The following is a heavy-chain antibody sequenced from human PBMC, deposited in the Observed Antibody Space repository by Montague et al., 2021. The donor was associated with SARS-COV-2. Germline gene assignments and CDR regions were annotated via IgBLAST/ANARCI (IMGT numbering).Heavy chain of an antibody. V-gene: IGHV2-5*02. D-gene: IGHD1-14*01. CDR3: AHKLYGINRRWFDP. CDR2: IYCDDAK. Sequence: PALVKPTQTLTLTCTFSGFSLTTRGVGVGWIRQPPGKALEWLALIYCDDAKRYSPSLKSRLTITKGTSKNQVVLTMTNMDPVDTATYYCAHKLYGINRRWFDPWGQGTLVTVSS. J-gene: IGHJ5*02. CDR1: GFSLTTRGVG.